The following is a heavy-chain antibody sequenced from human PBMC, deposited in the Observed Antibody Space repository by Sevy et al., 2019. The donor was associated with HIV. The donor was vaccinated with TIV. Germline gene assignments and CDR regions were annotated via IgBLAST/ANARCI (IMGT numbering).Heavy chain of an antibody. Sequence: GGSLRLSCATSGFTFNIYAMSWVRQAPGKGLEWVSTIGGGDTYYADSVKGRFTISRDDSKSEVYLQMNSLRADDTVVYYCAKDGVSRNKLWDWFDPWGQGTLVTVSS. CDR2: IGGGDT. J-gene: IGHJ5*02. CDR3: AKDGVSRNKLWDWFDP. CDR1: GFTFNIYA. D-gene: IGHD2-21*01. V-gene: IGHV3-23*01.